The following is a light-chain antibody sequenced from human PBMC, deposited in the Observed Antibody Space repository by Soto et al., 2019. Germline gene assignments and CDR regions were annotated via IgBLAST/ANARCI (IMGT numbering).Light chain of an antibody. CDR2: DVN. Sequence: QSALTQPASVSGSPGQSITISCTGTSSDVGGYNYVSWHQQHPGKAPKLMIYDVNTRPSGVSNRFSGSKSGNTASLTTSGLQAEDEADYYCSSYTSSISFGGGTKLTVL. J-gene: IGLJ2*01. CDR3: SSYTSSIS. V-gene: IGLV2-14*01. CDR1: SSDVGGYNY.